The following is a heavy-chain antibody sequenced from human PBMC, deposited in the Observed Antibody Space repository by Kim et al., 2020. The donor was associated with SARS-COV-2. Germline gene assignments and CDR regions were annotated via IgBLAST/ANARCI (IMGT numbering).Heavy chain of an antibody. V-gene: IGHV4-39*01. CDR3: ARQLFYYGSGAFDY. Sequence: NPSLKSRVTISVDTSKHQFSLKLSSVTAADTAVYYCARQLFYYGSGAFDYWGQGTLVTVSS. J-gene: IGHJ4*02. D-gene: IGHD3-10*01.